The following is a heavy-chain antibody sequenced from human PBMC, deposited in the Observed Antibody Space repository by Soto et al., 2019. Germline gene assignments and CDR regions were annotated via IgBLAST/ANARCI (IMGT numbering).Heavy chain of an antibody. CDR3: ASQASPYYYYGMDV. CDR2: IYYSGST. CDR1: GCSISSYY. J-gene: IGHJ6*02. V-gene: IGHV4-59*08. Sequence: PSETLSLTCTVSGCSISSYYWSWIRQPPRKGLEWIGYIYYSGSTNYNPSLESRVTISVDSSKNQFSLKLSSLTAADTAVFYCASQASPYYYYGMDVWGQGTTVTVSS.